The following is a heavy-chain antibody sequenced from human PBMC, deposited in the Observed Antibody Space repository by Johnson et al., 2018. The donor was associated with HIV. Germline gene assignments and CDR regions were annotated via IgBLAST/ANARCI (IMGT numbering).Heavy chain of an antibody. J-gene: IGHJ3*02. CDR3: AKWGSMRATSAFDI. V-gene: IGHV3-30*02. Sequence: QVQLVESGGGVVRPGGSLRLSCAASGFTFNFYGMHWVRQAPGKGLEWVAFIRYDGSNRYYADSVKGRFTISRDNSKNTLYLQMNSLRAEDTAVYYCAKWGSMRATSAFDIWGQGTMVTVSS. CDR1: GFTFNFYG. CDR2: IRYDGSNR. D-gene: IGHD1-26*01.